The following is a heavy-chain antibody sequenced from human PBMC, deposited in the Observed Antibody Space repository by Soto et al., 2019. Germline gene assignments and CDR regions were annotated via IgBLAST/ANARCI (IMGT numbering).Heavy chain of an antibody. V-gene: IGHV4-30-4*01. Sequence: PSETLSLTCTVSGGSISSGDYYWSWIRQPPGEGLEWIGYIYYSGTTYYNPSLKSRVIISVDTSKNQISLKLSSVTAADTAVYYCAREPYHYDSSGYYDYWGPGTLVTVSS. D-gene: IGHD3-22*01. CDR2: IYYSGTT. CDR3: AREPYHYDSSGYYDY. J-gene: IGHJ4*02. CDR1: GGSISSGDYY.